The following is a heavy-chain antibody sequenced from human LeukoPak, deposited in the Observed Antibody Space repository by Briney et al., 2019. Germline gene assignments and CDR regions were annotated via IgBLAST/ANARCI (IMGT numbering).Heavy chain of an antibody. CDR1: GGSIRGSSYY. D-gene: IGHD1-1*01. J-gene: IGHJ4*02. V-gene: IGHV4-39*07. CDR2: IYYSGST. CDR3: AREGARTFDC. Sequence: NPSETLSLTCTVSGGSIRGSSYYWGWIRQPPGKGLEWIGTIYYSGSTYYNPSLKSRVTISVDTSKNQFSLKLSSVTAADTAVYYCAREGARTFDCWGQGTLVTVSS.